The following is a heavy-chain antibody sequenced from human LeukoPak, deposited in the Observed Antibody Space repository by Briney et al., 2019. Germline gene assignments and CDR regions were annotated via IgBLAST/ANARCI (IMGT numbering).Heavy chain of an antibody. Sequence: GESLKISCKGSGYSFTSYWIGWVRQMPGKGLEWMGIIYPGDSDTRYSPSFQGQVTISADKSISTAYLQWSSLKASDTAMYYCARQESMAGTAFDIWGQGTMVTVSS. CDR3: ARQESMAGTAFDI. D-gene: IGHD3-10*01. CDR2: IYPGDSDT. J-gene: IGHJ3*02. CDR1: GYSFTSYW. V-gene: IGHV5-51*01.